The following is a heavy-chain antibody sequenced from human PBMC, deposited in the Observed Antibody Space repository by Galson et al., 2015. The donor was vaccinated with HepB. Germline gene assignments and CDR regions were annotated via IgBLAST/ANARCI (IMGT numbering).Heavy chain of an antibody. CDR1: GYSFTNYW. CDR3: ARSDCSSLNCLPRGWFDP. Sequence: QSGAEVKKPGESLKISCKGSGYSFTNYWIGWVRQMPGRGLEWMGLIYPGDSDTRYSPSFQGQVTISADKSLSTAYLQWSSLKASDTAVYYCARSDCSSLNCLPRGWFDPWGQGTLVTASS. J-gene: IGHJ5*02. CDR2: IYPGDSDT. D-gene: IGHD2-2*01. V-gene: IGHV5-51*03.